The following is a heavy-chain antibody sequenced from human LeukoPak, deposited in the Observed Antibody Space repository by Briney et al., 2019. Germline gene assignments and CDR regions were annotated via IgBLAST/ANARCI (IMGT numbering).Heavy chain of an antibody. CDR2: IIPIFGTA. V-gene: IGHV1-69*05. J-gene: IGHJ4*02. CDR3: ARQGVGATRERYFDY. D-gene: IGHD1-26*01. CDR1: GYTFTSYG. Sequence: SVKVSCKASGYTFTSYGISWVRQAPGQGLEWMGGIIPIFGTANYAQKFQGRVTITTDESTSTAYMELSSMRSADTAVYYCARQGVGATRERYFDYWGQGTLVTVSS.